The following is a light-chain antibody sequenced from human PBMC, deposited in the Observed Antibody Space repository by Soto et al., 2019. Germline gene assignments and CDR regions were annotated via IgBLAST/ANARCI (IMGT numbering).Light chain of an antibody. V-gene: IGKV1-33*01. CDR3: QQYDHLPYT. J-gene: IGKJ2*01. CDR1: QDISRY. Sequence: DIQMTQSPSSLSASVGDKVTITCQASQDISRYLSWHQKKPGKAPKFLIHEASNLETGVLSRFSGNGSGTDFTFIISSLQPEDIATYYCQQYDHLPYTFGQGTKLDIK. CDR2: EAS.